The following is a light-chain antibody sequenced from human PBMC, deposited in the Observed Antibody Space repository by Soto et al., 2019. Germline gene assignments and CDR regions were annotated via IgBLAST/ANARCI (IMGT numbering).Light chain of an antibody. CDR2: SQS. CDR1: RSNIGSNS. J-gene: IGLJ3*02. V-gene: IGLV1-44*01. CDR3: AVWDDRLTEVV. Sequence: QSALTQPPSASGTPGQRVTISCSGSRSNIGSNSVNRYQQHPATAPKLLLYSQSQRPSGVPDRISGAKSATSVTLAISGLQAEDDASYYCAVWDDRLTEVVFGGGTKLTVL.